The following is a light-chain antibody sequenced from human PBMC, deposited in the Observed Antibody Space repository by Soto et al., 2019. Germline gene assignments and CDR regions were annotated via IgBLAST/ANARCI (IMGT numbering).Light chain of an antibody. V-gene: IGKV3-20*01. Sequence: EIVLTQSPGTLSLSPGERATLSCRASQSVSSHLAWYQQRPGQAPRLLIYGASSRATGIPDRFSGSGSGTDFTLTISSQEPEDCALYYCQQYGNSPPLTFGGGNKVEIK. CDR3: QQYGNSPPLT. CDR2: GAS. J-gene: IGKJ4*01. CDR1: QSVSSH.